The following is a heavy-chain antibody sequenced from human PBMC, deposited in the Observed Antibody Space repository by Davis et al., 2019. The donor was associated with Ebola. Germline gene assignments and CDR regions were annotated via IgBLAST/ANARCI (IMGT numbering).Heavy chain of an antibody. CDR1: GDSVSSNSAA. CDR3: AKRGIAGNGFDI. CDR2: TYYRAKWYK. Sequence: HSQTLSLTCAISGDSVSSNSAAWNWIRQSPSRGLEWLGRTYYRAKWYKEYAVSVEGRITINPDTSKNQFSLQLNSVTPEDTAVYYCAKRGIAGNGFDIWGQGTMVTVSS. D-gene: IGHD6-13*01. J-gene: IGHJ3*02. V-gene: IGHV6-1*01.